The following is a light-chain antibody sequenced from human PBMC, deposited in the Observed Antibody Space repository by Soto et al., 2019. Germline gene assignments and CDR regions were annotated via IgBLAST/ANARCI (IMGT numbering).Light chain of an antibody. CDR1: QSLGRD. J-gene: IGKJ1*01. CDR2: GAS. Sequence: EIVMTQSPGTLSLSPGDTATLSCRASQSLGRDLAWYQQKPGQAPRLLIFGASARPTGIPARISGSGSGTEFTLTISSLRSEDFAVYFCQQYYNWPRTFGQGTKVEI. CDR3: QQYYNWPRT. V-gene: IGKV3-15*01.